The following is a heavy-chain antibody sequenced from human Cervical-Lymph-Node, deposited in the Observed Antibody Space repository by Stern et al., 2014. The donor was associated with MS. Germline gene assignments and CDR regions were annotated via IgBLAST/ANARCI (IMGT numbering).Heavy chain of an antibody. D-gene: IGHD6-19*01. Sequence: VQLVQSGAEVKKPGASVKVSCKASGYTFTGYYMHWVRQAPGQGLEWMGRINPNSGGTNYAQKFQGRVTMTRDTSISTAYMELSRLRSDDTAVYYCASRGIAVAGRYDAFDIWGQGTMVTVSS. CDR2: INPNSGGT. CDR3: ASRGIAVAGRYDAFDI. J-gene: IGHJ3*02. V-gene: IGHV1-2*06. CDR1: GYTFTGYY.